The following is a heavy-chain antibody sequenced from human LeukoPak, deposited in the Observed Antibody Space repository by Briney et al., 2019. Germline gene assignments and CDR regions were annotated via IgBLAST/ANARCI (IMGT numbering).Heavy chain of an antibody. V-gene: IGHV3-74*01. D-gene: IGHD5-12*01. CDR2: IDRDGSRI. CDR1: GFTFSSYW. CDR3: ARSRGVATIPYGMDV. J-gene: IGHJ6*02. Sequence: GGSLRLSCAVSGFTFSSYWMHWVRQAPGKGLVWVSRIDRDGSRINYADSVKGRFTISRDNAKNSLYLQMNSLRAEDTAVYYCARSRGVATIPYGMDVWGQGTTVTVSS.